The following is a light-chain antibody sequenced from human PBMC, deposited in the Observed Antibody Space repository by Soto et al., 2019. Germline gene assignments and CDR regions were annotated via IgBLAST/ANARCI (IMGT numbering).Light chain of an antibody. V-gene: IGLV2-14*01. Sequence: QSALTQPASVSGSPGQSITISCTGTSSDVGGYNYVSWYQQHPGKAPKLMIYDVSNRPSGVSNRFSGSKSGNTASLTISGLXXXXXXXYXXSSYTSSSTYVVFGGGTKLTVL. J-gene: IGLJ2*01. CDR1: SSDVGGYNY. CDR2: DVS. CDR3: SSYTSSSTYVV.